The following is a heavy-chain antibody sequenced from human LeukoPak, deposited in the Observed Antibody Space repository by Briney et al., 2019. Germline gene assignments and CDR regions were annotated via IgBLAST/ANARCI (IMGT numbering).Heavy chain of an antibody. D-gene: IGHD1-1*01. J-gene: IGHJ6*02. V-gene: IGHV3-21*01. Sequence: GGSLRLSCAASGFTFSSYSMNWVRQAPGKGLEWVSSIGSSSSYIYYADPVKGRFTISRDNAKNTLYLQMNSLRAEDTAVYYCARETGKRGMDVWGQGTTVTVSS. CDR2: IGSSSSYI. CDR3: ARETGKRGMDV. CDR1: GFTFSSYS.